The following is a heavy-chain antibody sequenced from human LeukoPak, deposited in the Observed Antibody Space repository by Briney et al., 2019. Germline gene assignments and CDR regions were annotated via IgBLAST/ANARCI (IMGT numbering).Heavy chain of an antibody. V-gene: IGHV4-59*08. CDR2: IYYSGST. J-gene: IGHJ4*02. Sequence: SETLSLTCTVSGGSLSSYYWSWIRQPPGKGLEWLGYIYYSGSTNYNPSLKSRVTISVDTSKIHFSLKPSSVTAADTAVYYCARHGSGSYLGYFDYWGQGTLVTVSS. CDR1: GGSLSSYY. CDR3: ARHGSGSYLGYFDY. D-gene: IGHD1-26*01.